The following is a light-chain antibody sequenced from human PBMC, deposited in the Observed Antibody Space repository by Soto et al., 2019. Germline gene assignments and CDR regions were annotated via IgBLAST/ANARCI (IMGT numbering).Light chain of an antibody. Sequence: QSVLTQPPSVSGAPGQRVTISCTGSSSNIGAGYDVHWYQQVPGTAPKLLIYGNTHRPSGVPDRFSGSKFGTSGSLTITGLQAEDEADYYCQSYDSSLSGSVFGGGTKLTVL. V-gene: IGLV1-40*01. CDR1: SSNIGAGYD. J-gene: IGLJ2*01. CDR2: GNT. CDR3: QSYDSSLSGSV.